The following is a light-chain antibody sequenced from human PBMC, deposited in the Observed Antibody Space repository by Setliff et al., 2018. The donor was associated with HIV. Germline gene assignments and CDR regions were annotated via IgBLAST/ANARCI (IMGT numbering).Light chain of an antibody. CDR3: QQYYNTPRA. CDR1: RGIDNS. J-gene: IGKJ1*01. V-gene: IGKV1-NL1*01. CDR2: AAS. Sequence: DIQMTQSPSSLSASVGDRVTITCRASRGIDNSLAWYQQKPGKAPKLLLYAASRLESGVPSRFSGSGSGTDYTLTISSLQPEDFATYYCQQYYNTPRAVGQGTKVDIK.